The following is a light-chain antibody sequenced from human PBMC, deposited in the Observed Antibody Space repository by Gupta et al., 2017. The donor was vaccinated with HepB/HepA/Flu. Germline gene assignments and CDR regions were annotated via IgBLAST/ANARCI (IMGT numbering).Light chain of an antibody. J-gene: IGKJ3*01. Sequence: EIVMTQYPATLSVSPGERATLSCRASPSVGTNLAWYQHKPGQAPRLLIYGTSTRATGIPARFSGSGSGTAFTLTISSLQSEDFAVYYCQQYNNWPPFTFGPGTEVDIK. CDR2: GTS. V-gene: IGKV3-15*01. CDR1: PSVGTN. CDR3: QQYNNWPPFT.